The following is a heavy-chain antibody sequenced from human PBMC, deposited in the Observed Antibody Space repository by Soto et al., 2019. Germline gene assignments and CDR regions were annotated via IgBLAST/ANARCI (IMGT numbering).Heavy chain of an antibody. J-gene: IGHJ6*02. V-gene: IGHV3-74*01. Sequence: EVQLVESGGDLVQPGGSLRLSCAASGFTFSSYWMHWVRQAPGKGLVWVSRIKGDGSSTNSADSLQGRFTISRDNAKSTLYREMNSLRAEDTAVYYCARGKTNVYALDVWGQGTAVTVSS. CDR3: ARGKTNVYALDV. CDR1: GFTFSSYW. CDR2: IKGDGSST.